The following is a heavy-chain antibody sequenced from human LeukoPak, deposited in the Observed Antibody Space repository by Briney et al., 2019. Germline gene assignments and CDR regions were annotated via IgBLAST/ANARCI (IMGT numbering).Heavy chain of an antibody. Sequence: GGSLRLSCAASGFTFSSYGMHWVRQAPGKGLKWVSIIWYDGSNKYYADSVKGRFTISRDNSKNMVYLQMNSLRAEDTAVYYCARGGGAAAGIDYWGQGTLVTVSS. V-gene: IGHV3-33*01. CDR2: IWYDGSNK. CDR1: GFTFSSYG. CDR3: ARGGGAAAGIDY. D-gene: IGHD6-13*01. J-gene: IGHJ4*02.